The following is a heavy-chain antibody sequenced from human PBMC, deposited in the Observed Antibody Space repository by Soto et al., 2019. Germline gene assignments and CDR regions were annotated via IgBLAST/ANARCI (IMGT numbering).Heavy chain of an antibody. CDR3: AKVVTGTAYHPYGIYV. D-gene: IGHD1-20*01. V-gene: IGHV1-69*06. CDR1: GGTFSSYA. Sequence: SVKVSCKASGGTFSSYAISGVRQAPGQGLEWLGGIIPIFGTANYAQKFQGRVTITADKSTSTAYMELSSLRSEDTAVYYCAKVVTGTAYHPYGIYVRAPGTTVTVSS. CDR2: IIPIFGTA. J-gene: IGHJ6*02.